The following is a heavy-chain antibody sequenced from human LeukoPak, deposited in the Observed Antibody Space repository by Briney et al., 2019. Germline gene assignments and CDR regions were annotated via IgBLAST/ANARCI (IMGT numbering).Heavy chain of an antibody. J-gene: IGHJ4*02. Sequence: SETLSLTCTVSGVSISSNSYNWGWIRQPPGKELEWVGSMSYGGSTYYNPSLKSRVTMSVDTSKNQFSLKLTSVTAADTAVYHCARHPFAAHHRVDYWGQGTLVTVSS. V-gene: IGHV4-39*01. CDR1: GVSISSNSYN. CDR3: ARHPFAAHHRVDY. CDR2: MSYGGST. D-gene: IGHD6-6*01.